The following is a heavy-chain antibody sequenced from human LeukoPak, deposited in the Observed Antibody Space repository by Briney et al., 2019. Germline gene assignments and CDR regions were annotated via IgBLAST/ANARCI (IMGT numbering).Heavy chain of an antibody. CDR1: GGSISSSNW. D-gene: IGHD6-13*01. CDR3: ARTHGSISSWYED. J-gene: IGHJ4*02. CDR2: IYHSGST. Sequence: PSGTLSLTCAVSGGSISSSNWWSWVRQPPGKGLEWIGEIYHSGSTNYNPSLKSRVTISVDTSKNQFSLNLNSVTAADTAVYYCARTHGSISSWYEDWGQGTLVTVSS. V-gene: IGHV4-4*02.